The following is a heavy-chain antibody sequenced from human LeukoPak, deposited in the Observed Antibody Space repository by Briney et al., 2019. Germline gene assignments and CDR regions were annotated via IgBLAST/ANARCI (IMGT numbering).Heavy chain of an antibody. D-gene: IGHD3-10*01. CDR2: MRQDGSEK. Sequence: GGSLRLSCAASGFTFITYGMHWVRQAPGKGLEWVANMRQDGSEKFYADSVKGRFTISRDNAKNSQYLQMNSLRVDDTAVYYCAREGKAFDYWGQGTLVSVSS. CDR3: AREGKAFDY. V-gene: IGHV3-7*01. J-gene: IGHJ4*02. CDR1: GFTFITYG.